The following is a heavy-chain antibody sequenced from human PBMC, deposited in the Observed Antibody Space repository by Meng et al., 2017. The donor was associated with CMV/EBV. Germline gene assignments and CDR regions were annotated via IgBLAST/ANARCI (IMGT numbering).Heavy chain of an antibody. V-gene: IGHV4-39*07. J-gene: IGHJ5*02. CDR3: ARAHEANWFDP. CDR2: IYYSGGT. Sequence: GSLRLSCTVSGGSISSSSYYWGWIRQPPGKGLEWIGSIYYSGGTYYNPSLKSRVTISVDTSKNQFSLKLSSVTAADTAVYYCARAHEANWFDPWGQGTLVTVSS. CDR1: GGSISSSSYY.